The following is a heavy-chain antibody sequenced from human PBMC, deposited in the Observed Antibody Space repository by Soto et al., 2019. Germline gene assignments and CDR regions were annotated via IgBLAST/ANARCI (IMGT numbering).Heavy chain of an antibody. D-gene: IGHD1-26*01. CDR1: SGSFSGYY. J-gene: IGHJ4*02. CDR3: ARTVGAAYYFDF. Sequence: PSETLSLTCAVYSGSFSGYYWSWIRQPPGKGLEWIGELYQGLSIVYNPSLESRVTISGDSSKNQFSLKLRPVTAADTAVYYCARTVGAAYYFDFWGQGALVTVSS. V-gene: IGHV4-34*01. CDR2: LYQGLSI.